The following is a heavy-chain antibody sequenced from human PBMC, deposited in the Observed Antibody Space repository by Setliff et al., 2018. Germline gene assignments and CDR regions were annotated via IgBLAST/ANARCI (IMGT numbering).Heavy chain of an antibody. CDR2: INPSSGRT. D-gene: IGHD3-22*01. V-gene: IGHV1-46*01. CDR1: GYTFTSHY. J-gene: IGHJ3*02. Sequence: PSVKVSCKASGYTFTSHYMHWVRQAPGLGLEWMGTINPSSGRTSYAQKFQGRVTMTRDTSTSTVYMDMSSLRSEDTAVYYCARDVFPYHYEGAFDIWVQGPMVTVS. CDR3: ARDVFPYHYEGAFDI.